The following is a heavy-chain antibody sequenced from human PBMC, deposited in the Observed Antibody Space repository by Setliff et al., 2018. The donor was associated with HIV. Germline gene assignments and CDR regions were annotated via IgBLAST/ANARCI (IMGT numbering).Heavy chain of an antibody. CDR1: GYTFTGYY. CDR3: ARGTRVGANDAFDI. V-gene: IGHV1-2*06. Sequence: ASVKVSCKASGYTFTGYYIHWVRQAPGQGLEWMGRINPNSGGTKYAQMCQGRVTTTRDTSSSKAYMELSRLRSDDTAVYYCARGTRVGANDAFDIWGQGTMVTVSS. D-gene: IGHD1-26*01. CDR2: INPNSGGT. J-gene: IGHJ3*02.